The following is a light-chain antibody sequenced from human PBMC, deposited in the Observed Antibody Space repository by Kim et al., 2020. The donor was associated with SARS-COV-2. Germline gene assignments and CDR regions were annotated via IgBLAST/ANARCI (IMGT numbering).Light chain of an antibody. CDR1: QGISNY. J-gene: IGKJ1*01. CDR2: AAS. Sequence: ASVGDMVTITCRASQGISNYLAWYQQKPGKVPKLLIYAASTLQSGVPSRFSGSGSGTDFTLTISSLQPEDVATYYCQKYNSAPRTFGQGTKVDIK. CDR3: QKYNSAPRT. V-gene: IGKV1-27*01.